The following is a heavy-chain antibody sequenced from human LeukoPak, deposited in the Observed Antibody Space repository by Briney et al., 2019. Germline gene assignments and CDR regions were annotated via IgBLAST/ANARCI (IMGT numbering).Heavy chain of an antibody. CDR3: ARYGAVAGGVY. Sequence: GGSLRLSCAASGFTFSSYEKNWVRQAPGKGLEWVSYISSSGSTIYYADSVKGRFTISRDNAKNSLYLQMNSLRAEDTAVYYCARYGAVAGGVYWGQGTLVTVSS. V-gene: IGHV3-48*03. J-gene: IGHJ4*02. D-gene: IGHD6-19*01. CDR1: GFTFSSYE. CDR2: ISSSGSTI.